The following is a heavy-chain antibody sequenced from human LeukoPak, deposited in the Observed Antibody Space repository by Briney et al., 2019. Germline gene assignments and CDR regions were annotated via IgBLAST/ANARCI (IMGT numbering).Heavy chain of an antibody. V-gene: IGHV3-53*01. J-gene: IGHJ4*02. CDR1: GFTVSTNY. D-gene: IGHD7-27*01. CDR2: IHSGGGT. Sequence: PGGSLRLSCAASGFTVSTNYMNWVRQAPGQGLEWVSVIHSGGGTDYADSVNGRFTISRDNSKNTVYLQMNSLRAEDTAVYYCAKAWGYGNYYFDHWGQGTLVTVSS. CDR3: AKAWGYGNYYFDH.